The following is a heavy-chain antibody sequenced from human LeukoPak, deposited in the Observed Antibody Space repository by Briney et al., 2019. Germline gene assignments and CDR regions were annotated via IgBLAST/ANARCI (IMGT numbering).Heavy chain of an antibody. D-gene: IGHD6-19*01. J-gene: IGHJ4*02. CDR2: IYPGNSDT. Sequence: GESLKISCKGSGYSFSNYWIGWVRQMPGKGLEWMGIIYPGNSDTRYSPSFQGQVTIPADKSISTAYLQWSSLKASDTAMYYCARPGSSGVADYFDYWGQGSLVTVSS. CDR1: GYSFSNYW. V-gene: IGHV5-51*01. CDR3: ARPGSSGVADYFDY.